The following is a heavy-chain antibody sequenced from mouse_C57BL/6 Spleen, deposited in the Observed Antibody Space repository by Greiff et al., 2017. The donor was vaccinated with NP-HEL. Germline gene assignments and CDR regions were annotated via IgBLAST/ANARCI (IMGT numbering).Heavy chain of an antibody. Sequence: QVQLQQPGAELVKPGASVKLSCKASGYTFTSSWMHWVKQRPGRGLEWIGRIDPNRGGTKYNEKFKSKATLTVDKPSSPAYMQLSSLTSEDSAFYYCARNDYAMDYWGQGTSVTVSS. CDR3: ARNDYAMDY. J-gene: IGHJ4*01. CDR2: IDPNRGGT. V-gene: IGHV1-72*01. CDR1: GYTFTSSW.